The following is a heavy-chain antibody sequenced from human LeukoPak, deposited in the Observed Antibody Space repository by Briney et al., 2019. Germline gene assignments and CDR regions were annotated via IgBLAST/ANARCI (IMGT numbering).Heavy chain of an antibody. J-gene: IGHJ4*02. CDR3: ARDGYSSSWYYFDY. CDR1: GFTFSRYG. V-gene: IGHV3-30*02. CDR2: IWYDGSKE. Sequence: PGGSLRLSCAASGFTFSRYGMHWVRQAPGKGLEWAAYIWYDGSKEYYADSVKGRFTISRDNSKNTLYLQMNSLRAEDTAVYYCARDGYSSSWYYFDYWGQGTLVTVSS. D-gene: IGHD6-13*01.